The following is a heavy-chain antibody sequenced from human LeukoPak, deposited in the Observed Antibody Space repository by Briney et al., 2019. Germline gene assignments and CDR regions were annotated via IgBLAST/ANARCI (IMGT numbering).Heavy chain of an antibody. D-gene: IGHD3/OR15-3a*01. V-gene: IGHV3-23*01. CDR2: ISGSGGST. CDR3: AKPKFPGRGLVMLFDY. J-gene: IGHJ4*02. CDR1: GFTFSSYA. Sequence: GGSPRLSCAASGFTFSSYAMSWVRQAPGKGLEWVSAISGSGGSTYYADSVKGRFTISRDNSKNTLYLQMNSLRAEDTAVYYCAKPKFPGRGLVMLFDYWGQGTLVTVSS.